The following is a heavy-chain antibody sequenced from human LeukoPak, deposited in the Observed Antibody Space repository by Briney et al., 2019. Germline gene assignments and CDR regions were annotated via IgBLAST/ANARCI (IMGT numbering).Heavy chain of an antibody. V-gene: IGHV3-30*18. CDR3: AKSTRVNSRDYCMDV. J-gene: IGHJ6*02. CDR2: TSNDGTNK. D-gene: IGHD1-7*01. CDR1: GFLFSSYG. Sequence: GRSLRLSCAASGFLFSSYGMHWVRQAPGKGLERVAGTSNDGTNKFYGDSVKGRFTISRDNSQNTLCLRMDSLRAEDTAVYYCAKSTRVNSRDYCMDVWGQGTTVTVFS.